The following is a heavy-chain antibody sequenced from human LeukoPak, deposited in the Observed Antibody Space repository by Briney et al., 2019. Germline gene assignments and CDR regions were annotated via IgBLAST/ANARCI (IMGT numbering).Heavy chain of an antibody. J-gene: IGHJ4*02. V-gene: IGHV3-30-3*01. Sequence: GGSLRLSCAASGFTFSSCAMHWVRQAPGKGLEWVAVISYDGSNKYYADSVKGRFTISRDNSKNTLYLQMNSLRAEDTAVYYCARGRYSSGWTYFDYWGQGTLVTVSS. CDR1: GFTFSSCA. D-gene: IGHD6-19*01. CDR3: ARGRYSSGWTYFDY. CDR2: ISYDGSNK.